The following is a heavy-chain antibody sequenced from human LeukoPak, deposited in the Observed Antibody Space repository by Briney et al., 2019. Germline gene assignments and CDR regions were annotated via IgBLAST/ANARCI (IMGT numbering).Heavy chain of an antibody. CDR3: AIWFGELSSPNWLDP. V-gene: IGHV1-2*02. Sequence: GASVKVSCKASGYTFTGYYMHWVRQAPGQGLEWMGWINPNSGGTNYAQKFQGRVTMTRDTSISTAYMELSRLRSDDTAVYYCAIWFGELSSPNWLDPWGQGTLATVSS. J-gene: IGHJ5*02. CDR2: INPNSGGT. CDR1: GYTFTGYY. D-gene: IGHD3-10*01.